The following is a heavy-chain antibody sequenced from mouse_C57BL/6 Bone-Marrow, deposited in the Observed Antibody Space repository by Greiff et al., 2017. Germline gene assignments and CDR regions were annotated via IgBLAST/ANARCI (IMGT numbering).Heavy chain of an antibody. V-gene: IGHV5-9-1*02. J-gene: IGHJ2*01. Sequence: EVQGVESGEGLVKPGGSLKLSCAASGFTFSSYAMSWVRQTPPKRLEWVAYISSCGDYIYYAAPVKGRFTISRDNARNTLYLQMNILKYKDTAMYYYTRDGADYFDYWGQGTTLTVSS. CDR1: GFTFSSYA. CDR2: ISSCGDYI. CDR3: TRDGADYFDY. D-gene: IGHD3-3*01.